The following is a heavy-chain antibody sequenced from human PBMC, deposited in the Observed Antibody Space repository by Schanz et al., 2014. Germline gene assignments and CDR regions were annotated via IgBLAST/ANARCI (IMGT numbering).Heavy chain of an antibody. CDR3: ASDYNYFETEAP. CDR1: GFTFFGSFA. J-gene: IGHJ5*02. CDR2: ISSSGSSI. D-gene: IGHD3-16*01. Sequence: EVQLLESGGGLVQPGGSLRLSCVASGFTFFGSFAMNWVRQAPGKGLEWVSSISSSGSSIYYADSVKGRFTISRDNANNSLFLRMNSLRAEDTAVYYCASDYNYFETEAPWGQGTLXTVSS. V-gene: IGHV3-21*06.